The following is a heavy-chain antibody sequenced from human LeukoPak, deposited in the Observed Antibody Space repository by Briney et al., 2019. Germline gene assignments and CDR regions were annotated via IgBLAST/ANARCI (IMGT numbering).Heavy chain of an antibody. CDR2: FYPGHSDT. V-gene: IGHV5-51*01. CDR1: GYSFTSHW. CDR3: ARAYYYDSSGYPSAEYFHF. Sequence: GESLKISCKGSGYSFTSHWIGWVRQIPGKGLEWMRIFYPGHSDTRYSPSFQGQVTISADKSISTDYLQWSSLKASDTAMYFCARAYYYDSSGYPSAEYFHFWGQGTLVTVSS. J-gene: IGHJ1*01. D-gene: IGHD3-22*01.